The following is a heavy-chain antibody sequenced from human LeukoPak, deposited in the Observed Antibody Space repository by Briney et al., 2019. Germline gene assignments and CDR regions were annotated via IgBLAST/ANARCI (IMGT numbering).Heavy chain of an antibody. CDR3: ARVWPAYCGGDCYGDVDY. V-gene: IGHV1-46*01. CDR1: GYTFTSYY. CDR2: INPSGGST. J-gene: IGHJ4*02. Sequence: GASVKVSCKASGYTFTSYYMHWVRQAPGQGLEWMGIINPSGGSTSYAQKFQGRVTMTRDTSTSTVYMELSSLRSEDTAVYYCARVWPAYCGGDCYGDVDYWGQGTLVTVSS. D-gene: IGHD2-21*02.